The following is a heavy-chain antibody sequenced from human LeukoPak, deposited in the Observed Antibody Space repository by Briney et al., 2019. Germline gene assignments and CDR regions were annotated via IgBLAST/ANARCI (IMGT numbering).Heavy chain of an antibody. D-gene: IGHD5-18*01. J-gene: IGHJ3*02. V-gene: IGHV1-2*02. CDR2: INPNSGGT. Sequence: GASVKVSCKASGYTFTGYYMHWVRQAPGQGLEWMGWINPNSGGTNYAQKFQGRVTMTRDTSISTAYMELSRLRSDDTAVYYCARGVDTAMARDAFDIWGQGTMVTVSS. CDR3: ARGVDTAMARDAFDI. CDR1: GYTFTGYY.